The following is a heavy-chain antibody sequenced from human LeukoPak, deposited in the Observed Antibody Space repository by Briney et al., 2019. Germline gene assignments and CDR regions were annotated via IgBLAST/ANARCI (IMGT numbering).Heavy chain of an antibody. CDR1: GFTFSSYA. CDR2: ISYDGSNK. J-gene: IGHJ4*02. V-gene: IGHV3-30-3*01. Sequence: PGGSLRLSCAASGFTFSSYAMHWVRQAPGKGLEWVAVISYDGSNKYYADSVKGRFTISRDNSKNTLYLQMNSLRAEDTAVYYCARAQWHADSAYYFDYWGQGTLVTVSS. D-gene: IGHD6-19*01. CDR3: ARAQWHADSAYYFDY.